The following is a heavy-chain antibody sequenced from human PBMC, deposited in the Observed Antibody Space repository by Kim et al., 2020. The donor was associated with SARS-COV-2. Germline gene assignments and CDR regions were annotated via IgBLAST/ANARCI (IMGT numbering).Heavy chain of an antibody. V-gene: IGHV3-7*01. J-gene: IGHJ4*02. Sequence: GGSLRLSCAASGFTFSSYWMSWVRQAPGKGLEWVANIKQDGSEKYYVDSVKGRFTISRDNAKNSLYLQMNSLRAEDTAVYYCARAQLWFGALLPSYFDYWGQGTLVTVSS. CDR1: GFTFSSYW. CDR3: ARAQLWFGALLPSYFDY. CDR2: IKQDGSEK. D-gene: IGHD3-10*01.